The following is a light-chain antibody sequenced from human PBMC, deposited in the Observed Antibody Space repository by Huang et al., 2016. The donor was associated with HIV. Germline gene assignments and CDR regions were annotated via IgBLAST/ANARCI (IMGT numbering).Light chain of an antibody. V-gene: IGKV3-20*01. Sequence: EIVLTQSPGTLSLSPGERATLPCRASQSVSTSYLGWYQQKSGQAPRLLIYGASSRATGSPDRFSGSGSGTDFTLTISRLEPEDFAVYYCQQYGSSLSTFGQGTKVEIK. CDR3: QQYGSSLST. CDR2: GAS. J-gene: IGKJ2*01. CDR1: QSVSTSY.